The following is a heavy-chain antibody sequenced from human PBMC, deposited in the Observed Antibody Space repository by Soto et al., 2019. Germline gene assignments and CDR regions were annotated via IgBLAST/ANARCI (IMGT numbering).Heavy chain of an antibody. D-gene: IGHD4-17*01. CDR3: ARYGDYVGT. V-gene: IGHV1-69*01. CDR1: GGTFSSYA. Sequence: QVQLVQSAAEVKKPGSAVKVSCKASGGTFSSYAISWVPQAPGQGLECMGGIFPIFGTANYAQKFQGRVTITADESTSTAYMELSSLRSEDTAVYYCARYGDYVGTWGQGTLVTVSS. CDR2: IFPIFGTA. J-gene: IGHJ5*02.